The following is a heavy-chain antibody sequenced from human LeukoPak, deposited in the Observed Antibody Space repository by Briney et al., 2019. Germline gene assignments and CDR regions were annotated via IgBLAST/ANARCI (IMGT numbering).Heavy chain of an antibody. J-gene: IGHJ4*02. CDR2: INGSGDNT. CDR1: GFTFSTYG. V-gene: IGHV3-23*01. CDR3: AKVGIEQWLSQGQFFDY. Sequence: GGSLRLSCAVSGFTFSTYGMSWVRQAPGKGLEWVSGINGSGDNTHYPDSVKGRFTISRDNSKNTLYQQMNSLRAEDTAVYYCAKVGIEQWLSQGQFFDYWGQGTLVTVSS. D-gene: IGHD6-19*01.